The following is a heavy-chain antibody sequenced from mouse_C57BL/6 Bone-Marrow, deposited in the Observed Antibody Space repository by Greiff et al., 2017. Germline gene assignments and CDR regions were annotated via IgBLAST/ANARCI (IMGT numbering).Heavy chain of an antibody. V-gene: IGHV1-81*01. CDR1: GYTFTSYG. Sequence: QVQLQQSGAELARPGASVKLSCKASGYTFTSYGISWVKQRTGQGLEWIGEIYPRSGNTYYNEKFKGKATLTADKSSSTAYMELRSLTSEDSAVYFCARNPYYSNYVRAMDYWGQGTSVTVSS. CDR3: ARNPYYSNYVRAMDY. D-gene: IGHD2-5*01. J-gene: IGHJ4*01. CDR2: IYPRSGNT.